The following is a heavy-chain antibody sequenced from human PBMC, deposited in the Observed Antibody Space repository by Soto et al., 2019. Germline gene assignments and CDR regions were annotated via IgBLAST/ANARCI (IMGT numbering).Heavy chain of an antibody. J-gene: IGHJ5*02. CDR2: INPSGGST. D-gene: IGHD6-13*01. CDR3: ARERSAAGTGWFDP. Sequence: GASVKVSCKASGYTFTNYYVHWVRQAPGQGLEWMGIINPSGGSTDYAQKFQGRVTMTRNTSISTAYMELSSLRSEDTAVYYCARERSAAGTGWFDPWGQGTLVTVSS. V-gene: IGHV1-46*01. CDR1: GYTFTNYY.